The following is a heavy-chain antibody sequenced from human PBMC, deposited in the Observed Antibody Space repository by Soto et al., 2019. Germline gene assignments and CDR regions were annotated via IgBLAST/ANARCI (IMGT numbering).Heavy chain of an antibody. Sequence: GGSLRLSCSASGFTFSSYAMHWVRQAPGKGLEYVSAISSNGGSTYYADSVKGRFTISRDNSKNTLYLQMSSLRAEDTAVYYCVKAGPQVVIAANPFDYWGQGTLVTVSS. CDR2: ISSNGGST. CDR3: VKAGPQVVIAANPFDY. CDR1: GFTFSSYA. V-gene: IGHV3-64D*08. D-gene: IGHD2-15*01. J-gene: IGHJ4*02.